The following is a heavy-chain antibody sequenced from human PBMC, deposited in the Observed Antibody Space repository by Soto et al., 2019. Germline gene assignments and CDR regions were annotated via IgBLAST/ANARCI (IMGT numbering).Heavy chain of an antibody. V-gene: IGHV4-31*03. D-gene: IGHD3-22*01. J-gene: IGHJ4*02. CDR1: GGSISSGNYY. CDR3: ARENHYDSRGYYVPFDY. Sequence: QVQLQESGPGLVKPSQTLSLTCTVSGGSISSGNYYWSWIRQHPGKGLEWIGYIYYSGNTYYNPSLESRVTISEDMSKNQFSLKLSSVTAADTAVYYCARENHYDSRGYYVPFDYWGQGTLVTVSS. CDR2: IYYSGNT.